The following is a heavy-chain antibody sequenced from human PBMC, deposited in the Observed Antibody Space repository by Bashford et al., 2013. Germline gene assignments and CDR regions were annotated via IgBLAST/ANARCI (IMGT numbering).Heavy chain of an antibody. V-gene: IGHV1-18*01. CDR2: ISAYNGNT. Sequence: ASVKVSCKASGYTFTSYGISWVRQAPGQGLEWMGWISAYNGNTNYAQKLQGRVTMTRDTSSSTFYMELSSLRSEDTAIYYCARGLDCSGTSCSYSGMDVWGQGTTVTVSS. CDR1: GYTFTSYG. J-gene: IGHJ6*02. CDR3: ARGLDCSGTSCSYSGMDV. D-gene: IGHD2-2*01.